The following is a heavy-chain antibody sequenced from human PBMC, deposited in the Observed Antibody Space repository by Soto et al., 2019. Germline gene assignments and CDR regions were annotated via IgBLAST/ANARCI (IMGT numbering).Heavy chain of an antibody. V-gene: IGHV3-21*01. Sequence: VGSLRLSCAASGFTFSSYSMNWVRQAPGKGLEWVSSISSSSYIYYADSVKGRFTISRDNAKNSLYLQMNSLRAEDTAVYYCARVDRGYSYGYGYYYYYGMDVWGQGTTVTVSS. CDR2: ISSSSYI. CDR1: GFTFSSYS. J-gene: IGHJ6*02. CDR3: ARVDRGYSYGYGYYYYYGMDV. D-gene: IGHD5-18*01.